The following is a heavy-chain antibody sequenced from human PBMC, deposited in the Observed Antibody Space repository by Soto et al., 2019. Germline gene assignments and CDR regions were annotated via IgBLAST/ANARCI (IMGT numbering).Heavy chain of an antibody. CDR2: IYYSGST. V-gene: IGHV4-31*03. Sequence: KTSETLSLTCTVSGGSISSGGYYWSWIRQHPGKGLEWIGYIYYSGSTYYNPSLKSRVTISVDTSKNQFSLKLSSVTAADTAVYYCARGHDILTGYYFPSGGMDVWGQGTTVTVSS. J-gene: IGHJ6*02. CDR3: ARGHDILTGYYFPSGGMDV. D-gene: IGHD3-9*01. CDR1: GGSISSGGYY.